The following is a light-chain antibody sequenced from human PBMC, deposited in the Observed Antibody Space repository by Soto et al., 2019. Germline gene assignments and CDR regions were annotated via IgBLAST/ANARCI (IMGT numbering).Light chain of an antibody. CDR1: QDVNIY. CDR3: QQYGDWPLT. J-gene: IGKJ4*01. V-gene: IGKV3D-15*01. CDR2: GAS. Sequence: EILMTQSPATLSVSPGERATLSCRASQDVNIYLAWYQQKHGQAPRLLISGASTRATGIPARFSGSGSGTESTLTISSLQSEDVAVYYCQQYGDWPLTFGGGTNVEIK.